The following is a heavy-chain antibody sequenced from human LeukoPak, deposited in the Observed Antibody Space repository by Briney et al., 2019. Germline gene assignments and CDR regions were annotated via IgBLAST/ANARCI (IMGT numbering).Heavy chain of an antibody. CDR1: GYTFTSYA. D-gene: IGHD6-13*01. Sequence: ASVKVSCKASGYTFTSYAMHWVRQAPGQRLEWMGWISAYNGNTNYAQKLQGRVTMTTDTSTSTAYMELRSLRSDDTAVYYCARDRPIAAAGRAWFDPWGQGTLVTVSS. CDR2: ISAYNGNT. J-gene: IGHJ5*02. CDR3: ARDRPIAAAGRAWFDP. V-gene: IGHV1-18*01.